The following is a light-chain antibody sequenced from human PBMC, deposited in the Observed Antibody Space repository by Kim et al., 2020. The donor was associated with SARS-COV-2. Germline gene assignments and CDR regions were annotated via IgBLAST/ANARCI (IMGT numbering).Light chain of an antibody. V-gene: IGLV3-21*04. CDR1: NIGSKS. J-gene: IGLJ2*01. CDR2: YDS. CDR3: QVWDSSSYHVV. Sequence: SYELTQPPSVSVAPGKTARITCGGNNIGSKSVHWYQQKPGQAPVLVIYYDSDRPSGIPERFSGSKSGNTATLTISRVEAGDEADYYCQVWDSSSYHVVFGGGTKLTVL.